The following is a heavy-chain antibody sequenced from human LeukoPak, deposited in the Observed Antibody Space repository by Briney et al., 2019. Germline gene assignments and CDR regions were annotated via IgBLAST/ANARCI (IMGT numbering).Heavy chain of an antibody. CDR1: GFTFSSYA. J-gene: IGHJ6*02. CDR2: ISYDGSNK. V-gene: IGHV3-30-3*01. Sequence: GGSLRLSCAASGFTFSSYAMHWARQAPGKGLEWVAVISYDGSNKYYADSVKGRFTISRDNSKNTLYLQMNSLRAEDTAVYYCAREPHPGGWLQSYYYYYGMDVWCQGTTVTVSS. CDR3: AREPHPGGWLQSYYYYYGMDV. D-gene: IGHD5-24*01.